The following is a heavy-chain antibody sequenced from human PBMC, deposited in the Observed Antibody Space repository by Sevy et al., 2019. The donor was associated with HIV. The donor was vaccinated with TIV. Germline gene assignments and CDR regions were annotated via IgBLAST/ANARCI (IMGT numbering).Heavy chain of an antibody. CDR1: GFTFSRSS. J-gene: IGHJ3*02. CDR2: ISSSSNYI. Sequence: GGSLRLSCIASGFTFSRSSMNWVRQAPWKGLEWVSSISSSSNYIYYADSMKGRFTISRDNAKNSLYLQMNSLRAEDTAVYYCAGDRREMVNGADDSFHIWGQGTMVTVSS. CDR3: AGDRREMVNGADDSFHI. V-gene: IGHV3-21*01. D-gene: IGHD5-18*01.